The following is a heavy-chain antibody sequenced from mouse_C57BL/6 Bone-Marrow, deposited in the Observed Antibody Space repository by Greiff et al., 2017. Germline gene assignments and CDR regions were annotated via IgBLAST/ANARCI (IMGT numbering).Heavy chain of an antibody. CDR1: GFSINSDCY. Sequence: EVQRVESGPSLVRPSQTLSLTCTVTGFSINSDCYWIWIRQFPGNKLEYIGYPFYSGITYYNPSLESRTYITRDTSKNQFSLKLSSVTTEDTATYYCAGALITTVVGNYYAMDYWGQGTSVTVSS. V-gene: IGHV3-3*01. D-gene: IGHD1-1*01. CDR2: PFYSGIT. J-gene: IGHJ4*01. CDR3: AGALITTVVGNYYAMDY.